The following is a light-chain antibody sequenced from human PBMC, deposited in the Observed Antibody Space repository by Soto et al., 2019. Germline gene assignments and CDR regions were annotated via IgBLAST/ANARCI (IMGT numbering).Light chain of an antibody. J-gene: IGLJ1*01. V-gene: IGLV2-14*01. CDR1: SIDVGGYNY. CDR3: SSYTSSSTPYV. CDR2: EVS. Sequence: QSALTQPASVSGSPGQSITISCTGTSIDVGGYNYVSWYQQHPDKAPKLMIYEVSNRPSGVSNRFSGSKSGNTASLTISGLQAEDEADYYCSSYTSSSTPYVFGTGTKVTVL.